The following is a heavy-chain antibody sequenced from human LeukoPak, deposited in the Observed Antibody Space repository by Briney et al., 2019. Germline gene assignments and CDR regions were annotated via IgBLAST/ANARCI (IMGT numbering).Heavy chain of an antibody. J-gene: IGHJ5*02. Sequence: GASVKVSCKASGYTFTSYGISWVRQAPGQGLEWMGWISTYNGNTNYAQKFQGRVTMTRDTSISTAYMELSRLRSDDTAVYHCARDLDIVATMGWFDPWGQGTLVTVSS. V-gene: IGHV1-18*01. CDR3: ARDLDIVATMGWFDP. CDR1: GYTFTSYG. D-gene: IGHD5-12*01. CDR2: ISTYNGNT.